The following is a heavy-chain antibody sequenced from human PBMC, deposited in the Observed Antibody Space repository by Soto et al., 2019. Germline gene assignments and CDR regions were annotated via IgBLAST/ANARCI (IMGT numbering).Heavy chain of an antibody. CDR1: GYSFAGYW. Sequence: PGESLKISCNGSGYSFAGYWITWVRQKPGKGLEWMGRIDPSDSQTYYSPSFRGHVTLTFTKSIITVFVPWRSLGPRDPAMFYCARQIYDSDTVPNFQSYLDSGGKGSWDPVSS. CDR2: IDPSDSQT. V-gene: IGHV5-10-1*01. CDR3: ARQIYDSDTVPNFQSYLDS. D-gene: IGHD3-22*01. J-gene: IGHJ4*02.